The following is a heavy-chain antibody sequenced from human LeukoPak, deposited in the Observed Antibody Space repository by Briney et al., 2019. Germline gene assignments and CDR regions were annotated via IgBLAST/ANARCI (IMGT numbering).Heavy chain of an antibody. CDR3: ARHWNLRYSFDY. Sequence: KPSETLSLTCTVSGGSISSSSYYWGWIRQPPGKGLEWIGSIYYSGSTYYNPSLKSRVTISVDTSKNQFSLKLSSVTAADTAVYYCARHWNLRYSFDYWGQGTLVTVSS. V-gene: IGHV4-39*01. CDR2: IYYSGST. J-gene: IGHJ4*02. CDR1: GGSISSSSYY. D-gene: IGHD3-9*01.